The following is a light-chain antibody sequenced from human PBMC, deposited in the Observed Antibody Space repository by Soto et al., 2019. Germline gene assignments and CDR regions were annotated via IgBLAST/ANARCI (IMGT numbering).Light chain of an antibody. J-gene: IGKJ5*01. CDR2: DSF. CDR1: QSVSSY. V-gene: IGKV3-11*01. Sequence: EILLTQSSATLSLPRGGRVTLSWRASQSVSSYLAWYQQKPGQAPRLLIYDSFNRATGIPARFSGSGSGTDFTLTISSLEPEDFAVYYCQHRNNWPPTFGQGTRLEIK. CDR3: QHRNNWPPT.